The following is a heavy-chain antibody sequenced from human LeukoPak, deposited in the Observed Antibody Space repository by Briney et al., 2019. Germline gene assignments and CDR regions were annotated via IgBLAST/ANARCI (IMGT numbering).Heavy chain of an antibody. D-gene: IGHD2-2*02. CDR1: GFTFDSYA. J-gene: IGHJ3*02. CDR2: ISGSGGST. CDR3: AKVIYGIPGDAFDI. V-gene: IGHV3-23*01. Sequence: GGSLRLSCAASGFTFDSYAMSWVRQAPGRGLEWVSAISGSGGSTYYADSVKGRFTISGDNPKNTLYLQMNSLRAEDTAVYYCAKVIYGIPGDAFDIWGQGTMVTVSS.